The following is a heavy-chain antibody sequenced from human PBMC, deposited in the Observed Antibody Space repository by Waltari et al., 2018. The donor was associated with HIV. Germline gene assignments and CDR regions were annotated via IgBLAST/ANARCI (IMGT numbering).Heavy chain of an antibody. V-gene: IGHV4-4*07. CDR2: VYTSGTL. CDR3: AGRDY. CDR1: GAPISGYY. J-gene: IGHJ4*02. Sequence: QVQVQESGPGLVKPSETLSLTCTVSGAPISGYYWSWIRQSAGGGLEWIGRVYTSGTLKYNPSLKSRVTMSRDTSKNQFSLKLTSVTAADTATYYCAGRDYWGQGILVTVSS.